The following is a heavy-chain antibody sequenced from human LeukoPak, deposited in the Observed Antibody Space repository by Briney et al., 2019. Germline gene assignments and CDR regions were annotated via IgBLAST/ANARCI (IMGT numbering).Heavy chain of an antibody. J-gene: IGHJ4*02. CDR2: ISYDGSNK. CDR1: GFTFSSYG. Sequence: GGSLRLSCAASGFTFSSYGMHWVRQAPGKGLEWVAVISYDGSNKYYADSVKGRFTISRDNSKNTLYLQMNSLRAEDTAAYYCAKGPYSSSWYLGYWGQGTLVTVSS. D-gene: IGHD6-13*01. CDR3: AKGPYSSSWYLGY. V-gene: IGHV3-30*18.